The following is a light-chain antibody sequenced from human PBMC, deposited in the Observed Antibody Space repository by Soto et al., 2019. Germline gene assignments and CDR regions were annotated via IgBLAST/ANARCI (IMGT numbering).Light chain of an antibody. J-gene: IGKJ1*01. V-gene: IGKV3-20*01. CDR2: GAS. CDR3: QQYGSSPRT. CDR1: QSVSSS. Sequence: LTQSPSTLSASVGDRFTIACRASQSVSSSLAWYQQKPGQAPRVLMYGASSRATGIPDRFSGSGSGTDFTLTISGLEPEDFAVYHCQQYGSSPRTFGQGTKVDI.